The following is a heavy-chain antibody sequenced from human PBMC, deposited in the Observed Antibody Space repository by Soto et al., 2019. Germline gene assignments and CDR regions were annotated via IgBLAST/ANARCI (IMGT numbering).Heavy chain of an antibody. CDR1: GFTFSSYG. D-gene: IGHD2-2*01. CDR3: ARGATVVPAAIIYYYYGMDV. J-gene: IGHJ6*02. CDR2: IWYDGSNK. Sequence: GGSLRLSCAASGFTFSSYGMHWVRQAPGKGLEGVAVIWYDGSNKYYADSVKGRFTISRDNSKNTLYLQMNSLRAEDTAVYYCARGATVVPAAIIYYYYGMDVWGQGTTVTVSS. V-gene: IGHV3-33*01.